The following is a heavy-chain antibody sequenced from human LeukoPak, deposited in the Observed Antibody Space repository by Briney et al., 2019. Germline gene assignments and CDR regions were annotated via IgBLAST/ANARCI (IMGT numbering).Heavy chain of an antibody. Sequence: PSETLSLTCAVYGGSFSGYYWSWIRQPPGKGLEWIGEINHSGSTNYNPSLKSRVTISVDTPKNQFSLKLSSVTAADTAVYYCARVRGFASRYSSSWRYFDYWGQGTLVTVSS. CDR1: GGSFSGYY. CDR2: INHSGST. CDR3: ARVRGFASRYSSSWRYFDY. V-gene: IGHV4-34*01. J-gene: IGHJ4*02. D-gene: IGHD6-13*01.